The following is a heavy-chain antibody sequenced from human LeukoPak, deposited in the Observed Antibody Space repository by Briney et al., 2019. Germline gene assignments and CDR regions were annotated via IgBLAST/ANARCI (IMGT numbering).Heavy chain of an antibody. CDR3: AKDFRRRYCSGGSCYFAEYFQH. V-gene: IGHV3-23*01. Sequence: GGSLRLSCAASGFTFSSYAMSWVRQAPGKGLEWVSAISGSGSSTYYADSVKGRFTISRDNSKNTLYLQMNSLRAEDTAVYYCAKDFRRRYCSGGSCYFAEYFQHWGQGTLVTVSS. J-gene: IGHJ1*01. D-gene: IGHD2-15*01. CDR2: ISGSGSST. CDR1: GFTFSSYA.